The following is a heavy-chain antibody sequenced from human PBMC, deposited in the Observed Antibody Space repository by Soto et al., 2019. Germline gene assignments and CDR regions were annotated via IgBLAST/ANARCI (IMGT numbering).Heavy chain of an antibody. Sequence: PGGSLRLSCAASGFTFDDYTMHWVRQAPGKGLEWVSLISWDGGSTYYADSVKGRFTISRDNSKNSLYLQMNSLRTEDTALYYCAKGYGPAYYYYGMDVWRQRTTVTVSS. D-gene: IGHD1-1*01. J-gene: IGHJ6*02. V-gene: IGHV3-43*01. CDR2: ISWDGGST. CDR3: AKGYGPAYYYYGMDV. CDR1: GFTFDDYT.